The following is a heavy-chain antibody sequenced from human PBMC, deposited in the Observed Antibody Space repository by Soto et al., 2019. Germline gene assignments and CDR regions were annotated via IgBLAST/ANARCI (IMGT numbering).Heavy chain of an antibody. D-gene: IGHD3-10*01. J-gene: IGHJ5*02. Sequence: QLQLQESGSGLVKPSQTLSLTCAVSGGSISSGGYSWSWIRQPPGKGLEWIGYIYHSGSTYYNPSLKSRVTISVDRSKNQFSLKLSSVTAADTAVYYCARNRITMVRGVPRTWWFDPWGQGTLVTVSS. V-gene: IGHV4-30-2*01. CDR2: IYHSGST. CDR1: GGSISSGGYS. CDR3: ARNRITMVRGVPRTWWFDP.